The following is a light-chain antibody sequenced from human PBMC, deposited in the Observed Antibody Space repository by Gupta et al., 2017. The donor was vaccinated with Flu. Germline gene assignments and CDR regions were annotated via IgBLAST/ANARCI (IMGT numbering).Light chain of an antibody. V-gene: IGLV1-47*01. CDR2: KND. Sequence: SVAGSCSGTNSNIGRDFIHWLQQVPGTSPKLLIYKNDQRPSVVPARFSGSKSGTSASLAISGLRSEDEADYYCVTWDANLSAYVFGTGTKVTVL. J-gene: IGLJ1*01. CDR1: NSNIGRDF. CDR3: VTWDANLSAYV.